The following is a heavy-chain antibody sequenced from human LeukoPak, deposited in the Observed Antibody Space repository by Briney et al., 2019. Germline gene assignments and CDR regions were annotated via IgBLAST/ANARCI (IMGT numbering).Heavy chain of an antibody. V-gene: IGHV4-34*01. CDR3: ARGRGNFDY. Sequence: PGGSLRLSCAASGFTFSSYSMNWVRQPPGKGLEWIGEINHSGSTNYNPSLKSRVTIDTSKNQFSLKLSSVTAADTAVYYCARGRGNFDYWGQGTLVTVSS. CDR1: GFTFSSYS. D-gene: IGHD3-16*01. J-gene: IGHJ4*02. CDR2: INHSGST.